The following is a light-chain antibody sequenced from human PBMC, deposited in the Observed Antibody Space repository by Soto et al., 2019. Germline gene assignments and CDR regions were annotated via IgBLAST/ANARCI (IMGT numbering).Light chain of an antibody. CDR1: QSVGSK. Sequence: EIVMTQSPATLSVSPGERASLSCRASQSVGSKFDWYQHKPAQAPRLLIYDASTRATGFPARVSGSGSGTEFPLTVSSLLPEDFAVYYWQQYNNWPPFTFGPGTKVDI. V-gene: IGKV3-15*01. CDR3: QQYNNWPPFT. CDR2: DAS. J-gene: IGKJ3*01.